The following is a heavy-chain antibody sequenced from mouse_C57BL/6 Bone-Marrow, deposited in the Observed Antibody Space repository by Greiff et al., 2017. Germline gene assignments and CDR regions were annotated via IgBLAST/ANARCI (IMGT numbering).Heavy chain of an antibody. J-gene: IGHJ2*01. CDR2: IWTGGGT. D-gene: IGHD1-1*01. V-gene: IGHV2-9-1*01. CDR3: ARIYYGSSYEVGY. Sequence: VKLMESGPGLVAPSQCLSITCTVSGFSFTSYAISWVRPPPGKGLEWLGVIWTGGGTNYNSALKSRLSISKDNSKSQVVIKRSSLQTDDTARYDCARIYYGSSYEVGYWGQGTTLTVSS. CDR1: GFSFTSYA.